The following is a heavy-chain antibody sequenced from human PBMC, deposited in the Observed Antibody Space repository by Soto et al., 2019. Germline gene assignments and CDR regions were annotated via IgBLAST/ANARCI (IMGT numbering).Heavy chain of an antibody. CDR3: ARRHSSPYFDY. V-gene: IGHV4-30-4*01. D-gene: IGHD6-13*01. J-gene: IGHJ4*02. CDR1: GGSISSGDYY. CDR2: IYYSGST. Sequence: QVQLQESGPGLVKPSQTLSLTCTVSGGSISSGDYYWSWIRQPPGKGLEWIGSIYYSGSTYYNPSLKXRXTXSXXPSKNQFSLKLNSVTAADTAVYYCARRHSSPYFDYWGQGTLVTVSS.